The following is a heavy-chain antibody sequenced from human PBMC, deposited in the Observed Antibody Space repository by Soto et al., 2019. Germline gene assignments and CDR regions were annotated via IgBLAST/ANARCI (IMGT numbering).Heavy chain of an antibody. CDR1: GFTFSSYG. V-gene: IGHV3-30*03. CDR2: ISYDGSNK. Sequence: PGGSLRLSCAASGFTFSSYGMHWVRQAPGKGLEWVAVISYDGSNKYYADSVKGRFTISRDNSKNTLYLQMNSLRAEDTAVYYCARGVRRNRIDRSWFDPWGQGTLVTVSS. CDR3: ARGVRRNRIDRSWFDP. J-gene: IGHJ5*02.